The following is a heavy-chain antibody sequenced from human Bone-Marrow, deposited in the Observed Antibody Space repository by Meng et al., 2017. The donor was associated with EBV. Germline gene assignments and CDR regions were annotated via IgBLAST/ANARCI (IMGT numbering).Heavy chain of an antibody. J-gene: IGHJ4*02. CDR3: ARGSYSSNWYSDS. CDR1: GFTFSNYA. Sequence: QVYLVESGGGVVQPGRSLRLSCAASGFTFSNYALHWVRQAPGKGLEWVAVISYDGGNKNYGDSVKGRFTISRDNSQNTLYLQMSSLRVEDTAVYYCARGSYSSNWYSDSWGQGTLVTVSS. CDR2: ISYDGGNK. D-gene: IGHD6-13*01. V-gene: IGHV3-30*04.